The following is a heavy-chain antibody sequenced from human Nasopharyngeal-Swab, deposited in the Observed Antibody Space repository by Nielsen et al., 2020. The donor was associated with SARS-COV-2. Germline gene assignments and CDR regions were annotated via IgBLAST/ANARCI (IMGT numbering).Heavy chain of an antibody. CDR2: ISYDGSNK. CDR1: GFTFSSYA. D-gene: IGHD6-13*01. CDR3: AGSPGIAAPTGMDV. J-gene: IGHJ6*02. Sequence: GGSLRLSCAASGFTFSSYAMHWVRQAPGKGLEWVAVISYDGSNKYYADSVKGRFTISRDNSKNTLYLQMNSLRAEDTAVYYCAGSPGIAAPTGMDVWGQGTTVTVSS. V-gene: IGHV3-30*04.